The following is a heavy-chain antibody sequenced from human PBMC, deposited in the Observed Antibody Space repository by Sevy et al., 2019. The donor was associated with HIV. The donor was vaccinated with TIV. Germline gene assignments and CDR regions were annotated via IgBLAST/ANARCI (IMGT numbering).Heavy chain of an antibody. Sequence: GGSLRLSCAASRFNFSNYAMHWVRQAPGKGLEWVALILHDGSNEHYADSVKGQFTISRDNSQNTVYLQMNSLRPEDTAVYYCARDRLLSLLDFWGQGTLVTVSS. J-gene: IGHJ4*02. D-gene: IGHD2-21*01. CDR3: ARDRLLSLLDF. CDR2: ILHDGSNE. CDR1: RFNFSNYA. V-gene: IGHV3-30*04.